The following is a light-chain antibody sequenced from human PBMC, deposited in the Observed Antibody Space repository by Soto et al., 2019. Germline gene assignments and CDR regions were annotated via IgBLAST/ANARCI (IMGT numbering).Light chain of an antibody. J-gene: IGKJ1*01. CDR3: QQRAKWPRT. Sequence: EIVLTQSPATLSLSPGERATLSCRASQSVSSYLAWYQQQRGQAPRLLIYDASNRAPGIPARFGGSGSGTDFTLTISSLEPEDFAVYHCQQRAKWPRTFGQGTKVDIK. CDR2: DAS. CDR1: QSVSSY. V-gene: IGKV3-11*01.